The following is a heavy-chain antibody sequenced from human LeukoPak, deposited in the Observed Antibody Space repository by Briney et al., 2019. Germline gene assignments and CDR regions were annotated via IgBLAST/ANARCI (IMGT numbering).Heavy chain of an antibody. V-gene: IGHV3-11*01. J-gene: IGHJ4*02. Sequence: GGSLRLSCAASGFTLSDYYMSWIRQAPGKGLEWVSYISSSGSTIYYADSVKGRFTISRDNAKNSLYLQMNSLRAEDTAVYYCARDDSSGPYYFDYWGQGTLVTVSS. CDR2: ISSSGSTI. CDR3: ARDDSSGPYYFDY. D-gene: IGHD3-22*01. CDR1: GFTLSDYY.